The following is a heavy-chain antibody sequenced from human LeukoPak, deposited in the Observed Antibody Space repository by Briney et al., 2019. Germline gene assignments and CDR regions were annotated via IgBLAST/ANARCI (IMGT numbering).Heavy chain of an antibody. CDR2: ISYDGSNK. J-gene: IGHJ4*02. D-gene: IGHD1-26*01. V-gene: IGHV3-30-3*02. Sequence: GGSLRLSCAASGFTFSSYAMHWVRQAPGKGLEWVAVISYDGSNKYYADSVKGRFTISRDNSKNTLYLQMNSLRAEDTAVYYCAKSRWELQAYFDYWGQGTLVTVSS. CDR3: AKSRWELQAYFDY. CDR1: GFTFSSYA.